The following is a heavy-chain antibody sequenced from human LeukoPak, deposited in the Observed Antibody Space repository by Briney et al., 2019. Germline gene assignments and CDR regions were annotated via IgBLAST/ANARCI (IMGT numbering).Heavy chain of an antibody. CDR1: GYTFTSYG. CDR2: ISAYNGNT. V-gene: IGHV1-18*04. J-gene: IGHJ6*04. D-gene: IGHD3-10*01. CDR3: ASPRPNYYGSGSYSTYYYGMDV. Sequence: ASVKVSCKASGYTFTSYGISWVRQAPGQGLEWMGWISAYNGNTNYAQKFQGRVTITRDTSASTAYMELSSLRSEDTAVYYCASPRPNYYGSGSYSTYYYGMDVWGKGTTVTVSS.